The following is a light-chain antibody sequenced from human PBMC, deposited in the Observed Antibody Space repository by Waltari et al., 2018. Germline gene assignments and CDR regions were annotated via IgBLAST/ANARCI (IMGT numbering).Light chain of an antibody. CDR2: EVS. V-gene: IGLV2-14*01. Sequence: QSALTQPPSASGSLGQSVAISCTGTSSDVGGYNYVSWYQQHPGKVPKLMIHEVSNRPSGISNRFSGSKSGNTASLTISGLQTEDEADYYCSSFTRSASYVFGTGTKVTVL. J-gene: IGLJ1*01. CDR3: SSFTRSASYV. CDR1: SSDVGGYNY.